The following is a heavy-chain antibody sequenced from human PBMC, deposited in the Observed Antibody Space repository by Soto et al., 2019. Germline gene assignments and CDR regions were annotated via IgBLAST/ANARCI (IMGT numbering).Heavy chain of an antibody. D-gene: IGHD3-9*01. J-gene: IGHJ4*02. V-gene: IGHV3-23*01. CDR1: GFTFSSYA. CDR2: ISGSGGST. Sequence: GGSLRLSCAASGFTFSSYAMSWVRQAPGKGLEWVSAISGSGGSTYYADSVKCRFTISRDNSKNTLYLQMNSLRAEDTAVYYCAKDNDILPGYHDYWGQGTLVTVSS. CDR3: AKDNDILPGYHDY.